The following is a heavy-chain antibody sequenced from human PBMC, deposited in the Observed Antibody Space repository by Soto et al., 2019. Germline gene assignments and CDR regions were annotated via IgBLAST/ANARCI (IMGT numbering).Heavy chain of an antibody. V-gene: IGHV4-59*08. Sequence: SETLSLTCTVPGGSISSHYWSWIRQPPGKGLEWIGYIYYSGSTNYNPSLKSRVTISVDTSKNQFSLKLSSVTAADTAVYYCARRYGPGFDYWGQGTLVTVSS. CDR1: GGSISSHY. J-gene: IGHJ4*02. CDR3: ARRYGPGFDY. CDR2: IYYSGST. D-gene: IGHD4-17*01.